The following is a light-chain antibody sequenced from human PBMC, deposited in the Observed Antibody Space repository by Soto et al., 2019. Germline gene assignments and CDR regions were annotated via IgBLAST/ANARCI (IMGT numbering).Light chain of an antibody. CDR2: EDN. CDR1: SGSIASNY. V-gene: IGLV6-57*02. CDR3: QSGEV. Sequence: NFMLTQPHSVSESPGKTVTISCTGSSGSIASNYVQWYQQRPGSAPTTVIYEDNQRPSGVPDRFSGSIDSSSNSASLTISGLKTEDEADYYCQSGEVFGGGTKLTVL. J-gene: IGLJ3*02.